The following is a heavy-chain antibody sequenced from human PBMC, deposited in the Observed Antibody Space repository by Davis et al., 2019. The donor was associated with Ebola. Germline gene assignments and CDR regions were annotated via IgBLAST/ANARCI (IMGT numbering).Heavy chain of an antibody. V-gene: IGHV4-59*01. CDR1: GGSISSYY. CDR2: IYYSGST. D-gene: IGHD3-3*01. Sequence: SETLSLTCPLSGGSISSYYWSWIRQPPGKGLEWIGSIYYSGSTNYNPSLTSRVTLSVDTSKNQFSLKLSSVTAADTAVYYCARHRPDVLRFLEWPYYYGMDVWGQGTTVTVSS. J-gene: IGHJ6*02. CDR3: ARHRPDVLRFLEWPYYYGMDV.